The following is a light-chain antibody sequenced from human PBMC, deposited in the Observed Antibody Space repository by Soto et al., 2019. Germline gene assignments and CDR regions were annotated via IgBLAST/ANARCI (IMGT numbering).Light chain of an antibody. CDR3: SSYAGSSNV. V-gene: IGLV2-8*01. CDR1: SSDVGGYNY. Sequence: QSVLAQPPSASGSPGQSAAISCTGTSSDVGGYNYVSWYQQHPGKAPKLMIYEVNGRPSGVPDRFSGSKSGNTASLTVSGLQAEDEADYYCSSYAGSSNVFGTGTKVTV. CDR2: EVN. J-gene: IGLJ1*01.